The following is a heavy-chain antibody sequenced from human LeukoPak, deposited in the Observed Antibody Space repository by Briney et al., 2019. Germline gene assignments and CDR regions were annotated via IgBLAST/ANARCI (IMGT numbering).Heavy chain of an antibody. CDR3: ARARASMIVVVPFDY. J-gene: IGHJ4*02. D-gene: IGHD3-22*01. Sequence: PSETLSLTCAVYGGSFSGYYWSWIRQPPGKGLEWIGEINHSGSTNYNPSLKSRVTISVDTSKNQFSLKLSSVTAADTAVYYCARARASMIVVVPFDYWGQGTLVTVSS. CDR1: GGSFSGYY. V-gene: IGHV4-34*01. CDR2: INHSGST.